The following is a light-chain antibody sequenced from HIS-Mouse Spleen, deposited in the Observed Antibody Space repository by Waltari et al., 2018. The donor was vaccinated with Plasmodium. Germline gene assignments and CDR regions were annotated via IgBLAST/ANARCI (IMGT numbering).Light chain of an antibody. CDR1: ALPKKY. V-gene: IGLV3-10*01. J-gene: IGLJ3*02. CDR3: YSTDSSGNQRV. Sequence: SYELTQLPSVSVSPGQTARFPCSGDALPKKYAYWYQQKSGQAPVLVIYEDSKRHSGSPGRYSGSSSGTMATLTISGAQVEDEADYYCYSTDSSGNQRVFGGGTKLTVL. CDR2: EDS.